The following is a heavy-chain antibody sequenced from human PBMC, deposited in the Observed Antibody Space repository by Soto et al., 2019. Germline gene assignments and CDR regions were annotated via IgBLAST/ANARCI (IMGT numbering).Heavy chain of an antibody. Sequence: QVQLAQSGAEVKRPGASLRVSCTASGYTFTSYYLHWVRQAPGQGLEWMGIINPSDGNTIYAQKFQGRVTMTRDTSTSEGYMELSRLGSEDTAVYYCARVSGYCTATRCSPFDYWGQGTLVTVSS. CDR2: INPSDGNT. CDR3: ARVSGYCTATRCSPFDY. D-gene: IGHD2-8*02. V-gene: IGHV1-46*01. J-gene: IGHJ4*02. CDR1: GYTFTSYY.